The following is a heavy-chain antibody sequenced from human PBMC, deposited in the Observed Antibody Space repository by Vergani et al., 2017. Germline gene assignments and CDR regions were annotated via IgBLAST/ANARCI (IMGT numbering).Heavy chain of an antibody. CDR2: IYYSGGT. V-gene: IGHV4-31*03. CDR3: ARDSRGGNSDY. D-gene: IGHD2-15*01. J-gene: IGHJ4*02. Sequence: QVQLQESGPGLVKHSQTLSLTCTVSGGSISSGGYYWSWIRQHPGKGLEWIGYIYYSGGTYYNPSLKSRVTISVDTSKNQFSLKLSSVTAADTAVYYCARDSRGGNSDYWGQGTLVTVSS. CDR1: GGSISSGGYY.